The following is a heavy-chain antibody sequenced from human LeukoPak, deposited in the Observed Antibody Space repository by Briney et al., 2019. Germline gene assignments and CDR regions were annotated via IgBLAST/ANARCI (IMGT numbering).Heavy chain of an antibody. CDR2: IYYSGST. J-gene: IGHJ6*02. D-gene: IGHD3-16*02. V-gene: IGHV4-31*11. CDR1: GGSISSGGYS. Sequence: SQTLSLTCAVSGGSISSGGYSWSWIRQPPGRGLEWIGYIYYSGSTYYNPSLKSRVTISVDTSKNQFSLKLSSVTAADTAVYYCARGALYRYYYYGMDVWGQGTTVTVSS. CDR3: ARGALYRYYYYGMDV.